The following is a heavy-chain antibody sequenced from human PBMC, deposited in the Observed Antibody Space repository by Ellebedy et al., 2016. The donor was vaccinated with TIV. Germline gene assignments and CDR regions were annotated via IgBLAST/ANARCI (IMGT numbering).Heavy chain of an antibody. V-gene: IGHV1-24*01. CDR1: GYTLTELS. D-gene: IGHD3-10*01. CDR2: FDPEDGET. Sequence: ASVKVSXKVSGYTLTELSMHWVRQAPGKGLEWMGGFDPEDGETIYAQKFQGRVTMTTDTSTSTAYMELRSLRSDDTAVYYCARALLWFGELFGGYDYWGQGTLVTVSS. CDR3: ARALLWFGELFGGYDY. J-gene: IGHJ4*02.